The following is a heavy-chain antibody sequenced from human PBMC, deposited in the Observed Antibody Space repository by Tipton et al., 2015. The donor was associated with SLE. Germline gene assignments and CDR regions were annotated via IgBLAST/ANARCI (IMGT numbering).Heavy chain of an antibody. J-gene: IGHJ4*02. D-gene: IGHD5-24*01. CDR2: IDPSDSYT. CDR3: ATGGDGYNFPY. Sequence: QLVQSGAEVKKPGESLTIPCLVSGYSFTTSWITWVRQLPGKGLEWMGMIDPSDSYTNYSPSFQGHVTISADKSVSTAYVQWSSLKASDTAMYYCATGGDGYNFPYWGQGTLVTVSS. CDR1: GYSFTTSW. V-gene: IGHV5-10-1*01.